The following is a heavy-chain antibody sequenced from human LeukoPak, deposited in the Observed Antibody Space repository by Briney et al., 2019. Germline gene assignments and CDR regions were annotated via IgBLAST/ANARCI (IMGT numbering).Heavy chain of an antibody. Sequence: PSETLSLTCTVSGGSISSYYWSWIRQPPGKGLEWIGYIYYSGSTNYNPSLKSRVTISVDTSKNQFSLKLSSVTAADTAVYYCARGRAGYIYYGMDVWGQGTTVTVSS. CDR2: IYYSGST. D-gene: IGHD3-9*01. CDR3: ARGRAGYIYYGMDV. J-gene: IGHJ6*02. CDR1: GGSISSYY. V-gene: IGHV4-59*08.